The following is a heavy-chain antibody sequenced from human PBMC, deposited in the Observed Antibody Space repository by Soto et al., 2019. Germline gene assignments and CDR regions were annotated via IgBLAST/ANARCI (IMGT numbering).Heavy chain of an antibody. CDR1: GFTFSSYA. CDR3: ARATATGPDY. D-gene: IGHD2-8*02. J-gene: IGHJ4*02. Sequence: GSLRLSCAASGFTFSSYAMHWVRQAPGKGLEYVSAISSNGGSTYYANSVKGRFTISRDNSKNTLYLQMGSLRVEDMAVYYCARATATGPDYWGQGTLVTVSS. CDR2: ISSNGGST. V-gene: IGHV3-64*01.